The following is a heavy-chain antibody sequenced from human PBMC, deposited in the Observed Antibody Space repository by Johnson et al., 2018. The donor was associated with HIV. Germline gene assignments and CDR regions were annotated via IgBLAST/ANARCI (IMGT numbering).Heavy chain of an antibody. CDR1: GFTFDDYG. D-gene: IGHD1-26*01. CDR3: ASSSPYSGSYGDAFDI. V-gene: IGHV3-66*01. J-gene: IGHJ3*02. Sequence: VQLVESGGGVVRPGGSLRLSCAASGFTFDDYGMSWVRQAPGKGLEWVSVIYSSGSAYNADSMKGRFTSSRDNSKNTRYLQMNSLRVEDTAVYYCASSSPYSGSYGDAFDIWGQGTLVTVSS. CDR2: IYSSGSA.